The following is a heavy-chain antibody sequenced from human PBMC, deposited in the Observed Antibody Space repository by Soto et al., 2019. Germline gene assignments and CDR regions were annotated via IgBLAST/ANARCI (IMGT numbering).Heavy chain of an antibody. Sequence: GLDLEWLALIYWDDDKRYSPSLKSRLTITKDTSKNQVVLTMTNMDPVDTATYYCAHSGPRWDNAWFDYWGQGTLVTVSS. D-gene: IGHD1-26*01. CDR2: IYWDDDK. CDR3: AHSGPRWDNAWFDY. V-gene: IGHV2-5*02. J-gene: IGHJ4*02.